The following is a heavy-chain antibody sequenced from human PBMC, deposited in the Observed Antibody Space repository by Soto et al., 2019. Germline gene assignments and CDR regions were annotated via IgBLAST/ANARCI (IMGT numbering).Heavy chain of an antibody. Sequence: SETLSLTCTVSGGSISSYYWSWIRQPPGKGLEWIGYIYYSGSTNYNPSLKSRVTISVDTSKNQFSLNLGPVTAADTAVYYCARGGGGSPVYNWFDPWGQGTLVTVSS. CDR3: ARGGGGSPVYNWFDP. CDR1: GGSISSYY. J-gene: IGHJ5*02. CDR2: IYYSGST. D-gene: IGHD3-16*01. V-gene: IGHV4-59*01.